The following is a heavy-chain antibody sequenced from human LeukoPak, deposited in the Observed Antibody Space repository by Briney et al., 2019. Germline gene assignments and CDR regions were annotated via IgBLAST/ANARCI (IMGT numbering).Heavy chain of an antibody. CDR2: IYYSGST. Sequence: SETLSLTCIVSGGSISSSSYYWGWIRQPPGKGLEWIGSIYYSGSTYYNPSLKSRVTISVDTPKNQFSLKLSSVTAADTAVYYCAMADCSGGSCYSLVFGYWGQGTLVTVSS. D-gene: IGHD2-15*01. J-gene: IGHJ4*02. CDR1: GGSISSSSYY. CDR3: AMADCSGGSCYSLVFGY. V-gene: IGHV4-39*01.